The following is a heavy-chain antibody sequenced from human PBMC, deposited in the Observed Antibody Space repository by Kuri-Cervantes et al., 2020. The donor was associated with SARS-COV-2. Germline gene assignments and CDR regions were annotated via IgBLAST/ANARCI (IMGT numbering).Heavy chain of an antibody. CDR1: GFTVSSYG. Sequence: GESLKISCAASGFTVSSYGMHWVRQAPGKGLEWVAFIRYDGSNKYCADSVKGRFTISRDNSKNTLYLQMNSLRAEDTAVYYCAKALEGGATSLYYYYYYMDVRGKGTTVTVSS. J-gene: IGHJ6*03. CDR2: IRYDGSNK. CDR3: AKALEGGATSLYYYYYYMDV. V-gene: IGHV3-30*02. D-gene: IGHD1-26*01.